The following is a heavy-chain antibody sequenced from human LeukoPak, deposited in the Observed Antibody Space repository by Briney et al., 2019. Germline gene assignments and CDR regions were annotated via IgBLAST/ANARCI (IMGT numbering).Heavy chain of an antibody. J-gene: IGHJ4*02. D-gene: IGHD3-10*01. CDR3: ARTYDYGWYVPFDY. CDR2: VYYSGGT. V-gene: IGHV4-38-2*02. Sequence: NPSETLSLTCTVSGYSISSSYFWGWIRQPPGKGLEFIGSVYYSGGTYYNPSLKTRVTVSMDTSKSQFSLKLSSVTAADTAVYYCARTYDYGWYVPFDYWGQGTLVTVSS. CDR1: GYSISSSYF.